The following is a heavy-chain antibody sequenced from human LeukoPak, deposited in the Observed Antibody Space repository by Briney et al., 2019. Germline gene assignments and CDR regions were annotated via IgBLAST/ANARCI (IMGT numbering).Heavy chain of an antibody. CDR1: GFTFCSYG. J-gene: IGHJ3*02. CDR3: AKGGEWLRLDI. CDR2: ISYDGTNK. Sequence: PGGTLRLSCAASGFTFCSYGMSWVRQAPGKGLEWVAVISYDGTNKYYTDSVKGRFTISRDNSKDTLYLQMNSLRAEDTAVYYCAKGGEWLRLDIWGQGTMVTVSS. V-gene: IGHV3-30*18. D-gene: IGHD3-3*01.